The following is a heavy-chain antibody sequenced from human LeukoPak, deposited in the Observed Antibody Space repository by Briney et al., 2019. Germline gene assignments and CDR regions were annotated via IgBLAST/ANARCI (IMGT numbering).Heavy chain of an antibody. CDR3: ARHRTRYSSGWYVDWFDP. D-gene: IGHD6-19*01. Sequence: SETLSLTCAGYGGSFSGYYWSWIRQPPGKGLEWIGEINHSGSTNYNPSLKSRVTISVDTSKNQFSLKLSSVTAADTAVYYCARHRTRYSSGWYVDWFDPWGQGTLVTASS. CDR2: INHSGST. V-gene: IGHV4-34*01. J-gene: IGHJ5*02. CDR1: GGSFSGYY.